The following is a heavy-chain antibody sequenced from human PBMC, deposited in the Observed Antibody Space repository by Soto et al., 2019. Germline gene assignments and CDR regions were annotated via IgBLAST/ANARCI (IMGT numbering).Heavy chain of an antibody. CDR2: ISWDGGST. CDR1: GFTFDDYT. Sequence: GGSLRLSCAASGFTFDDYTMHWVRQAPGKGLEWVSLISWDGGSTYYADSVKGRFTISRDNSKNSLYLQMNSLRTEDTALYYCAKDLGVGASLFHNRRYYYYGMDVWGQGATVTVSS. D-gene: IGHD1-26*01. J-gene: IGHJ6*02. CDR3: AKDLGVGASLFHNRRYYYYGMDV. V-gene: IGHV3-43*01.